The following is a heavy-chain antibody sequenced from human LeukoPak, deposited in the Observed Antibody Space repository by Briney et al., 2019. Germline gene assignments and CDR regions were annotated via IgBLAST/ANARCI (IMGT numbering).Heavy chain of an antibody. D-gene: IGHD6-19*01. J-gene: IGHJ4*02. CDR1: GGSISSGGYY. CDR2: IYYSGST. CDR3: ARRTVAGTGFDY. V-gene: IGHV4-31*03. Sequence: PSETLSLTCTVSGGSISSGGYYWSWIRQHPGKGLEWVGYIYYSGSTYYNPSLKSRLTISVDTSKNQFSLKLSSVTAADTAVYYCARRTVAGTGFDYWGQGTLVTVSS.